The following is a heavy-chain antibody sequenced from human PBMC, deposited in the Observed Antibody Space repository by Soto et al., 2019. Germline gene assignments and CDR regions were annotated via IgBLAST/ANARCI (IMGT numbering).Heavy chain of an antibody. CDR2: ISSSGDT. CDR3: ARYCTLTSVNCYSAY. J-gene: IGHJ4*02. CDR1: GFTFSDYY. Sequence: GGSLRLSCAASGFTFSDYYMSWIRQAPGKVLEWVSYISSSGDTDYADSVKGRFTISRDNAKNSLSLQMNSLRAEDTAVYYCARYCTLTSVNCYSAYWGQGTLVTVSS. V-gene: IGHV3-11*01. D-gene: IGHD2-2*02.